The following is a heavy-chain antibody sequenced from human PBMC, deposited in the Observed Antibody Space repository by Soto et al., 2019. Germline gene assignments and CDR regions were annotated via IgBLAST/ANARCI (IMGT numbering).Heavy chain of an antibody. CDR2: ISKTGDNT. CDR1: GFTFSSHG. D-gene: IGHD3-9*01. CDR3: AIDPSTGYADY. Sequence: EVQLLESGGDLVQPGGSLRLSCAASGFTFSSHGMSWVRQAPGKGLEWVSTISKTGDNTHYADSVKGRFTISRDNSKNTLYLQMNSLRAEDTAVYYCAIDPSTGYADYWGQGTLVTVSS. J-gene: IGHJ4*02. V-gene: IGHV3-23*01.